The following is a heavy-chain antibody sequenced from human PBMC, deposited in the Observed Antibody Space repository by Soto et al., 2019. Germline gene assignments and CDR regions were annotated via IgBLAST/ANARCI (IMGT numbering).Heavy chain of an antibody. CDR3: VRDDCISTRCFYGMEV. V-gene: IGHV1-18*01. CDR2: ISTYNTNS. Sequence: ASVKVSCKTSGYTFTSYGITWVRQAPGQGLEWMGWISTYNTNSNYAQKVQGRVTLTTETSTSTVYMELRRLRSDDTAVYYCVRDDCISTRCFYGMEVWGQGTKVTVSS. D-gene: IGHD2-2*01. J-gene: IGHJ6*02. CDR1: GYTFTSYG.